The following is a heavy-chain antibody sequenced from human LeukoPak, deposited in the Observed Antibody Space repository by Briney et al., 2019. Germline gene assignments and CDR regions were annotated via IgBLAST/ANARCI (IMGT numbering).Heavy chain of an antibody. CDR2: IFPSGGEI. D-gene: IGHD1-1*01. CDR1: GFTFSTFA. V-gene: IGHV3-23*01. Sequence: PGGSLRLSCAASGFTFSTFAMIWVRQPPGKGLEWVSSIFPSGGEIHYADSVRGRFTISRDNSKSTLSLQMNSLRAEDTAVYYCAREGTGRYYYYYYTDVWGKGTTVTISS. CDR3: AREGTGRYYYYYYTDV. J-gene: IGHJ6*03.